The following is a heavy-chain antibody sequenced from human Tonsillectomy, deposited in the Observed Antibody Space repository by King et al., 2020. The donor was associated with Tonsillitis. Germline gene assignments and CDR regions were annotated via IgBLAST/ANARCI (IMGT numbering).Heavy chain of an antibody. V-gene: IGHV1-2*02. J-gene: IGHJ5*02. CDR1: GYSFTGYY. CDR2: INPNSGGT. Sequence: VQLVESGAEVKKPGASVKVSCKASGYSFTGYYIHWVRQAPGQGLEWMGWINPNSGGTEYAQKFQGRVTMTRDTSISTAYMELSRLRFDDTAVYYCASLSCSDGKCYAGWFDPWGQGTLVTVSS. CDR3: ASLSCSDGKCYAGWFDP. D-gene: IGHD2-15*01.